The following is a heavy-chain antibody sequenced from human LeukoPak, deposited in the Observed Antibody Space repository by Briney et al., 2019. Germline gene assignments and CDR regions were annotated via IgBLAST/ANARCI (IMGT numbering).Heavy chain of an antibody. CDR2: INHSGST. CDR3: ARVLWGSLTRYYYYYMDV. CDR1: GGSFSSYY. D-gene: IGHD3-16*01. Sequence: SETLSLTCAVYGGSFSSYYWSWIRQPPGKGLEWIGEINHSGSTNYNPSLKSRVTISVDTSKNQFSLKLSSVTAADTAVYYCARVLWGSLTRYYYYYMDVWGKGTTVAVSS. V-gene: IGHV4-34*01. J-gene: IGHJ6*03.